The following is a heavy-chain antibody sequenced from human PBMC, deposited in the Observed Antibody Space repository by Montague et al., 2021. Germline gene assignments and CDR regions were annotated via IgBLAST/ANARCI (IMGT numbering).Heavy chain of an antibody. V-gene: IGHV4-59*08. J-gene: IGHJ5*02. CDR2: MFYGGAT. D-gene: IGHD3-10*01. CDR1: SGSIFHAH. Sequence: SETLSLTCTVSSGSIFHAHWSWVRQPPGKGLEWLGSMFYGGATSKKPSLKSRVTMSIDTSTNQFSLKLSFVTAADTAVSYCAKQDYFVSGTSYKGFDPWGQGILVTVSS. CDR3: AKQDYFVSGTSYKGFDP.